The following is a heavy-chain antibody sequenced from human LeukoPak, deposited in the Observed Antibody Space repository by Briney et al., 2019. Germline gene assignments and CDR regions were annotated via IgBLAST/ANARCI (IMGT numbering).Heavy chain of an antibody. J-gene: IGHJ4*02. Sequence: SVKVSCKASGGTFSSYTVSWVRQAPGQGLEWMGRIIPILGIANYAQKFQGRVTITADESTSTAYMELSSLRSEDTAVYYCARAEYSSSVLGDYWGQGTLVTVSS. CDR1: GGTFSSYT. CDR2: IIPILGIA. D-gene: IGHD6-6*01. CDR3: ARAEYSSSVLGDY. V-gene: IGHV1-69*02.